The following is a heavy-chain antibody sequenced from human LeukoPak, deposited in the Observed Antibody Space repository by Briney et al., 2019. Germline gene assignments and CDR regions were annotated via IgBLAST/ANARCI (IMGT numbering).Heavy chain of an antibody. CDR3: ARVRYNNYMYYFDY. CDR2: IYYSGST. D-gene: IGHD4-11*01. Sequence: SETLSLTCTVSGGSIRSSYYYWSWIRRPPGKGLEWIGYIYYSGSTNYNPSLKSRVTISVDTSNNQFSLKLNSVTAADTAVYYCARVRYNNYMYYFDYWGQGALVTVSS. V-gene: IGHV4-61*01. CDR1: GGSIRSSYYY. J-gene: IGHJ4*02.